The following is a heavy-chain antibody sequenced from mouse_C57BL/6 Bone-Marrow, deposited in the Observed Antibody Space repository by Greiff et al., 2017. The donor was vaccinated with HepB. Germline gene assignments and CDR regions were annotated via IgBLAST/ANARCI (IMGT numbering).Heavy chain of an antibody. CDR3: ATWGGYAMDY. V-gene: IGHV14-4*01. J-gene: IGHJ4*01. CDR2: IDPENGDT. Sequence: VQLQQSGAELVRPGASVKLSCTASGFNIKDDYMHWVKQRPEQGLEWIGWIDPENGDTEYASKFQGKATITADTSSNTAYLQLSSLTSEDTAVYYCATWGGYAMDYWGQGTPVTVSS. CDR1: GFNIKDDY.